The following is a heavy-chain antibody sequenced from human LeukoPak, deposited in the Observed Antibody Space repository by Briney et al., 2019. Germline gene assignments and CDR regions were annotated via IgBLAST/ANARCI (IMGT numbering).Heavy chain of an antibody. Sequence: SETLSLTCTVSGGSISSNYWTWIRQPPGKGLEWIGYIYYSGSTNYNPSLKSRVIISIDRSKNQFSLKLSTVTAADTALYYCARMGTNSSTLYSEYYYYYYMDVWGKGTTVTVSS. J-gene: IGHJ6*03. V-gene: IGHV4-59*08. CDR3: ARMGTNSSTLYSEYYYYYYMDV. CDR1: GGSISSNY. CDR2: IYYSGST. D-gene: IGHD1-26*01.